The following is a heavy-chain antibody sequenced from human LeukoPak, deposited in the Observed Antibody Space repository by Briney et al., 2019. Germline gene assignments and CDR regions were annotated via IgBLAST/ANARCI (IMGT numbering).Heavy chain of an antibody. CDR2: IIPIFGTA. Sequence: SVTVSCKASGGTFSSYAISWVRQAPGQGLEWMGGIIPIFGTANYAQKFQGRVTITTDESTSTAYMELSSLRSEDTAVYYWARSDCSSTSCYTGEEKNWFDPWGQGTLVTVSS. CDR3: ARSDCSSTSCYTGEEKNWFDP. V-gene: IGHV1-69*05. CDR1: GGTFSSYA. J-gene: IGHJ5*02. D-gene: IGHD2-2*02.